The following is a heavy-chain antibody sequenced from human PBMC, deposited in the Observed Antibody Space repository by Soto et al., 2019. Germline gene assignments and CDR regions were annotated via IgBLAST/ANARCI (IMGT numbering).Heavy chain of an antibody. CDR3: ATGRGIVVPAAILSYYYGMDV. CDR1: GYTFTGYY. Sequence: QVQLVQSGAEVKKPGASVKVSCKASGYTFTGYYMHWVLQAPGQGLEWMGWINPNSGGTNYAQKFQGWVAMTRDTSSSTAYMELSRLRSDGTAVDYCATGRGIVVPAAILSYYYGMDVWGKGTTVTVAS. D-gene: IGHD2-2*01. V-gene: IGHV1-2*04. J-gene: IGHJ6*04. CDR2: INPNSGGT.